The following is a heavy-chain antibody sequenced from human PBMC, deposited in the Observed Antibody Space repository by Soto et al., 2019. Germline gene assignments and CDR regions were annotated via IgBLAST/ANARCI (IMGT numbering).Heavy chain of an antibody. J-gene: IGHJ6*02. D-gene: IGHD5-18*01. Sequence: QVQLQESGPGLVKPSQTLSLTCTVSGGSISSGGYYWSWIRQHPGKGLEWIGYIYYSGSTYYNPSLKSRVTISVDTSKNQFSLKLSSVTAADTTVYYCASRSYGFYYYGMDVWGQGTTVTVSS. CDR1: GGSISSGGYY. CDR2: IYYSGST. V-gene: IGHV4-31*03. CDR3: ASRSYGFYYYGMDV.